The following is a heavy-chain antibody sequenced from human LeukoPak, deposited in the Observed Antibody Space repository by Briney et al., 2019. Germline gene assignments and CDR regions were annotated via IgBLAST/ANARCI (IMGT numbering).Heavy chain of an antibody. CDR1: GGSISSNSYY. CDR2: IYYSGST. V-gene: IGHV4-39*07. Sequence: SETLSLTCTVSGGSISSNSYYWGWIRQPPGKGLEWIGTIYYSGSTYYNPSLKSRVTISVDSSKNQFSLRLSSVTAADTAVYYCARDGEDILSNWFDPWGQGILVTVSS. D-gene: IGHD2/OR15-2a*01. J-gene: IGHJ5*02. CDR3: ARDGEDILSNWFDP.